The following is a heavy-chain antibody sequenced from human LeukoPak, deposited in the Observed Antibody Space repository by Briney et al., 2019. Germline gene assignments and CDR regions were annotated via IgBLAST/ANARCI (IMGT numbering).Heavy chain of an antibody. D-gene: IGHD3-9*01. J-gene: IGHJ5*02. CDR2: ISYDGSNK. V-gene: IGHV3-30*04. CDR3: AASLTGYYSGPFDP. CDR1: GFTFSSYA. Sequence: GGSLRLSCAASGFTFSSYAMHWVRQAPGKGLEWVAVISYDGSNKYYADSVEGRFTISRDNSKNTLYLQMNSLGAEDTAVYYCAASLTGYYSGPFDPWGQGTLVTVSS.